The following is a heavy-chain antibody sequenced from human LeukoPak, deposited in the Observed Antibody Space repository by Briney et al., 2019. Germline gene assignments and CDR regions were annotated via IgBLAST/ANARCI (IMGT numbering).Heavy chain of an antibody. CDR1: GFTFSSYW. CDR2: IKQDGSEK. Sequence: PGGSLRLSCAASGFTFSSYWMSWVRQAPGKGLEWVANIKQDGSEKYYVDSVKGRFTISRDNPKNLLFLQINSLRVEDTAVYYCATVAGDCSGGRCYLLRFDYWGQGTLVTVSS. CDR3: ATVAGDCSGGRCYLLRFDY. V-gene: IGHV3-7*01. J-gene: IGHJ4*02. D-gene: IGHD2-15*01.